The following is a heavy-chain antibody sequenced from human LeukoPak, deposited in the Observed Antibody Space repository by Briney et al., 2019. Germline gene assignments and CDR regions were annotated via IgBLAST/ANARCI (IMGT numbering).Heavy chain of an antibody. CDR1: GYSFTSYW. D-gene: IGHD6-13*01. CDR3: ARRLAAAGTGDFDY. V-gene: IGHV5-51*01. Sequence: GESLKISCKGYGYSFTSYWIGWVRQMPGKGLEWMGSIYPGDSDTRYSPSFQGQVTISADKSISTAYPQWSSLKASDTAMFYCARRLAAAGTGDFDYWGQGTLVTVSS. J-gene: IGHJ4*02. CDR2: IYPGDSDT.